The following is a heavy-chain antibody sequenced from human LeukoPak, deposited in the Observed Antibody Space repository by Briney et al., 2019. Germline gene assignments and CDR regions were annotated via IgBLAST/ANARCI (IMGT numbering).Heavy chain of an antibody. J-gene: IGHJ4*02. Sequence: ETLSLTCTVSGGTISSYYWSWIRQPPGKGLEWIGYIYYSGSTNYNPSLKSRVTISVDTSKNQFSLKLSSVTAADTAVYYCARAKVRGVTYAPFDYWGEGTLVTVSS. D-gene: IGHD3-10*01. CDR3: ARAKVRGVTYAPFDY. CDR1: GGTISSYY. CDR2: IYYSGST. V-gene: IGHV4-59*01.